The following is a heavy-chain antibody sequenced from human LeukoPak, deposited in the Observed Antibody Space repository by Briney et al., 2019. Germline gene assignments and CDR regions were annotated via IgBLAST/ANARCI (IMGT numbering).Heavy chain of an antibody. CDR3: ARAPWGRSDFWSGHPYYFDY. V-gene: IGHV4-59*01. Sequence: SETLSLTCTVSGGSIGSYYWSWIRQPPGKGLEWSGYIYYNGSTNHNPSLKSRVTISVDTSKNQFSLKLSSVTAADTAVYYCARAPWGRSDFWSGHPYYFDYWGQGTLVTVSP. CDR2: IYYNGST. J-gene: IGHJ4*02. CDR1: GGSIGSYY. D-gene: IGHD3-3*01.